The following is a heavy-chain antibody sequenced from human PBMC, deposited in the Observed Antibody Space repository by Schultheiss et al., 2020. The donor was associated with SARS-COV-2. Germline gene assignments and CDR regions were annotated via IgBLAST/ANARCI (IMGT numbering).Heavy chain of an antibody. V-gene: IGHV4-31*03. D-gene: IGHD2-2*01. Sequence: SQTLSLTCTVSGGSISSGGYYWSWIRQHPGKGLEWIGYIYYSGSTYYNPSLKSRVTISVDTSKNQFSLKLSSVTAADTAVYYCARGLIVVPAAMRRSGNIDYWGQGTLVTVSS. CDR3: ARGLIVVPAAMRRSGNIDY. J-gene: IGHJ4*02. CDR2: IYYSGST. CDR1: GGSISSGGYY.